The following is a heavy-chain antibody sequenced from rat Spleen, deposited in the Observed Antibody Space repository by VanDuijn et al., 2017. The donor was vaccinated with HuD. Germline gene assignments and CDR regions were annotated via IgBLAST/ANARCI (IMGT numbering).Heavy chain of an antibody. D-gene: IGHD5-1*01. V-gene: IGHV5-25*01. CDR3: ARNKANWVDY. CDR2: ISYDGGNT. CDR1: GFTFSNYG. Sequence: EVQLVESGGGLVQPGRSMRLSCAASGFTFSNYGMAWVRQAPKKGLEWVAYISYDGGNTYYRDSVKGRFTISRDNAKSTLYLQMDSLRSEDTATYYCARNKANWVDYWGQGVMVTVSS. J-gene: IGHJ2*01.